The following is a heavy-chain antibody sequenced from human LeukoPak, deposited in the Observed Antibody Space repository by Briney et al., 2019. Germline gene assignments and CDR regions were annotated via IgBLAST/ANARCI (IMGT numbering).Heavy chain of an antibody. Sequence: SETLSLTCAVSGYSISSGYYWGWIRPPPGKGLEWIGRIYHSGSTYYNPSLKSLVTLSVDTSKNPFSPNLSSVTAADTAVYYCARYLPAAILFDYWGQGTLVTVSS. D-gene: IGHD2-2*01. CDR1: GYSISSGYY. CDR2: IYHSGST. J-gene: IGHJ4*02. V-gene: IGHV4-38-2*01. CDR3: ARYLPAAILFDY.